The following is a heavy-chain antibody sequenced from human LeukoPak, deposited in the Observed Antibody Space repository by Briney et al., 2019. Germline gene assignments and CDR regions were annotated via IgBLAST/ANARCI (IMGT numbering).Heavy chain of an antibody. D-gene: IGHD3-22*01. CDR2: IYYSGST. CDR3: ARVRSSGYPPPPAFDY. CDR1: GGSISSYY. V-gene: IGHV4-59*01. Sequence: SEPLSLTCTVSGGSISSYYWSWIRQPPGKGLEWIGYIYYSGSTNYNPSLKSRVTISVDTSKNQFSRKLSSVTAADTAVYYCARVRSSGYPPPPAFDYWGQGTLVTAS. J-gene: IGHJ4*02.